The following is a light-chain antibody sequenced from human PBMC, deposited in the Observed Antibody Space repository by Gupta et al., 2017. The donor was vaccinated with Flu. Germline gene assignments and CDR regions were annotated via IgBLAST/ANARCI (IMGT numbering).Light chain of an antibody. CDR2: AAS. Sequence: DIQMTQSPTSLSASVGDRVTITCRASQSISSYLNWYQQKPEKAPKLLIYAASSWQSGVPSRFSGSGCGTDFTLTISSRQPEDFATYYCQQSDSTPYYPFGQGTRLEIK. J-gene: IGKJ5*01. V-gene: IGKV1-39*01. CDR3: QQSDSTPYYP. CDR1: QSISSY.